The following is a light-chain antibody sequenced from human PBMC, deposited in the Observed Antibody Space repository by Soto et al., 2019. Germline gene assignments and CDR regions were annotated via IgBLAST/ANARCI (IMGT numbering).Light chain of an antibody. CDR2: AAS. J-gene: IGKJ2*01. CDR1: QNIGYF. Sequence: DIQMTQSPSSLSASVGDRVTISCRASQNIGYFLNWYQQKPGKAPKLLIYAASSLQSGVPSRFSGRGSGTDFTLTINSLQPEDFATYYCQQSYSGLPMYTFGQGTKLEI. V-gene: IGKV1-39*01. CDR3: QQSYSGLPMYT.